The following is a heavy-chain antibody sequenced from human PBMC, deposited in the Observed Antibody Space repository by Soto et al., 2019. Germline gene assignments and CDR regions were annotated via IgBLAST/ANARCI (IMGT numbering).Heavy chain of an antibody. CDR2: VYHSGST. D-gene: IGHD3-16*01. J-gene: IGHJ4*02. V-gene: IGHV4-4*02. CDR1: GGSISTSNW. Sequence: SETLSLTCAVSGGSISTSNWWSWVRQPPGKGLEWIGEVYHSGSTNYNPSFKSRVAMSVDKSKNQFSLKLNSVTAADTAVYYCARRYGGNFDYWGQGTLVTVSS. CDR3: ARRYGGNFDY.